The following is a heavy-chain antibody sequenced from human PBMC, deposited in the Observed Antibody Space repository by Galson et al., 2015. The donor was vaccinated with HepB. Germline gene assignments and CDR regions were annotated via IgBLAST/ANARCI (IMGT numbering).Heavy chain of an antibody. J-gene: IGHJ6*03. CDR3: ARGGGEWLLKHYYYYYMDV. CDR1: GGTFSSYA. Sequence: SVKVSCKASGGTFSSYAISWVRQAPGQGLEWMGGIIPILGMANYAQKFQGRVTITADKSTSTAYMELSSLRSEDTAVYYCARGGGEWLLKHYYYYYMDVWGKGTTVTVSS. V-gene: IGHV1-69*10. CDR2: IIPILGMA. D-gene: IGHD3-3*01.